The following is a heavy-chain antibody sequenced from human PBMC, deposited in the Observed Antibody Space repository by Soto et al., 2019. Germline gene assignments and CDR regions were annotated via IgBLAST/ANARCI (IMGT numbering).Heavy chain of an antibody. CDR3: ARLLGYSADYYYGIDV. V-gene: IGHV5-51*01. CDR1: GYNFAYQW. J-gene: IGHJ6*02. CDR2: IYPGDSDT. Sequence: EVQLVQSGAEVKKPGESLKISCKGSGYNFAYQWIGWVRQMPGKGLEWMGIIYPGDSDTRYSPSFQGQVTFSADKTISTAYLQWSSLKASDTAIYYCARLLGYSADYYYGIDVWGQGTTVTVSS. D-gene: IGHD5-18*01.